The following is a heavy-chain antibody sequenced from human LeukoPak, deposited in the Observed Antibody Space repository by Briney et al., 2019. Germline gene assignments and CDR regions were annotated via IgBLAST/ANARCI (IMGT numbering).Heavy chain of an antibody. V-gene: IGHV1-18*01. D-gene: IGHD5-18*01. CDR2: ISAYNGNT. Sequence: ASVKVSCKASGYTFTSYGISWVRQAPGQGLEWMGWISAYNGNTNYAQKLQGRVTMTTDTSTSTAYMELRSPRSDDTAVYYCARVGYSYGSYYFDYWGQGTLVTVSS. J-gene: IGHJ4*02. CDR1: GYTFTSYG. CDR3: ARVGYSYGSYYFDY.